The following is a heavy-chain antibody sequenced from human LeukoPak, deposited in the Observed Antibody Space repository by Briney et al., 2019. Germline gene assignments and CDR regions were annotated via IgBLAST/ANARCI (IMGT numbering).Heavy chain of an antibody. Sequence: GGSLRLSCAASGFTFSSYAMSWVRQAPGKGLERVSAISGSGGSTYYADSVKGRFTISRDNSKNTLYLQMNSLKTEDTAVYYCTTGNSLGRDGNYFFDFWGPGTLVTDSS. J-gene: IGHJ4*02. D-gene: IGHD1-7*01. V-gene: IGHV3-23*01. CDR3: TTGNSLGRDGNYFFDF. CDR1: GFTFSSYA. CDR2: ISGSGGST.